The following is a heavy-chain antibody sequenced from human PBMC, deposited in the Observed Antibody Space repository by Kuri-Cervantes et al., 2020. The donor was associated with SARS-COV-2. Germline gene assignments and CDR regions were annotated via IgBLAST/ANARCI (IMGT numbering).Heavy chain of an antibody. J-gene: IGHJ5*02. Sequence: SETLSLTCTVSGGSISSGDYYWSWIRQPPGKGLEWIGYIYYSGSTYYNPALKSRVTISVDTSKNQFSLKLSSVTAADTAVYYCARVGKRWLRWWFEPWGQGTLVTVSS. CDR2: IYYSGST. CDR3: ARVGKRWLRWWFEP. D-gene: IGHD5-24*01. CDR1: GGSISSGDYY. V-gene: IGHV4-30-4*01.